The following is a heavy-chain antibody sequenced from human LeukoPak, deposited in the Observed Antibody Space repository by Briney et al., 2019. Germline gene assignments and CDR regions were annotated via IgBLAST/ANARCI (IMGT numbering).Heavy chain of an antibody. CDR2: ISSSGSTI. J-gene: IGHJ4*02. Sequence: SGGSLRLSCAASGFTFSSYEMNWVRQAPGKVLELVSYISSSGSTIYYADSVKRRFTISRDNAKNSLYLQINSLRDEDTAVYYCARGSGWIFDYWGQGTLVTVSS. CDR1: GFTFSSYE. D-gene: IGHD6-19*01. CDR3: ARGSGWIFDY. V-gene: IGHV3-48*03.